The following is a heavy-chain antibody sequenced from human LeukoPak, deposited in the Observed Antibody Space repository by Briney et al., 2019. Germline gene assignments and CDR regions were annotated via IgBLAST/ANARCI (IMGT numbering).Heavy chain of an antibody. J-gene: IGHJ4*02. Sequence: SETLSLTCGVYGGSFSGYYWSWIRQPPGKGLEWIGEIVHSGSTNYNPSLKSRVTISVDTSKNQFSLKLSSVTAADTAVYYCARVTASGIAAADYFFDYWGQGTLVTVSS. CDR1: GGSFSGYY. V-gene: IGHV4-34*12. D-gene: IGHD6-13*01. CDR3: ARVTASGIAAADYFFDY. CDR2: IVHSGST.